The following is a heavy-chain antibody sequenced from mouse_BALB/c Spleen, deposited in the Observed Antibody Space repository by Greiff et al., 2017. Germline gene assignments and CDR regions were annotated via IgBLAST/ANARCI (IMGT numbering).Heavy chain of an antibody. CDR3: ARSGDAANFDY. V-gene: IGHV1S56*01. CDR2: IYPGNVNT. D-gene: IGHD3-1*01. CDR1: GYTFTSYY. J-gene: IGHJ2*01. Sequence: QVQLQQSGPELVKPGASVRISCKASGYTFTSYYIHWVKQRPGQGLEWIGWIYPGNVNTKYNEKFKGKATLTADKSSSTAYMQLSSLTSEDSAVYFCARSGDAANFDYWGQGTTLTVSS.